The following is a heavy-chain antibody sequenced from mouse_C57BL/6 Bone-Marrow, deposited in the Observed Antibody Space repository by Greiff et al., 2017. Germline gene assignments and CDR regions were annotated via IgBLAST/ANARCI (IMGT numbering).Heavy chain of an antibody. D-gene: IGHD1-1*01. V-gene: IGHV1-15*01. CDR3: TREGFYGSSLFAY. CDR1: GYTFTDYE. J-gene: IGHJ3*01. CDR2: IDPETGGT. Sequence: VQLQQSGAELVRPGASVTLSCKASGYTFTDYEMHWVKQTPVHGLEWIGAIDPETGGTAYNQKFKGKAILTADKSSSTAYMELRSLTSEDSAVYYCTREGFYGSSLFAYWGQGTPVTVSA.